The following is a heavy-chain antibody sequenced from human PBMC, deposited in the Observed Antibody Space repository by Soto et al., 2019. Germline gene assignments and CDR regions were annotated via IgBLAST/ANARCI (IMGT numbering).Heavy chain of an antibody. J-gene: IGHJ6*01. CDR1: GFTFSSYA. CDR2: ISGGGSSS. D-gene: IGHD3-22*01. V-gene: IGHV3-23*04. Sequence: EMQLVESGGRLVQPGGSLRLACEASGFTFSSYAMSWVRQAPGKGLEWVSGISGGGSSSYFADSVKGRFTLSRDNTKNTLYLQMDRLSAKDTAVYSCAKEFYGRSYYNGLDVWGEGTKVIV. CDR3: AKEFYGRSYYNGLDV.